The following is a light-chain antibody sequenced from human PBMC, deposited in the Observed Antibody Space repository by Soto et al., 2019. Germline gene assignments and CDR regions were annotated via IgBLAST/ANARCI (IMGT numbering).Light chain of an antibody. J-gene: IGKJ5*01. CDR3: QQYDNLIT. Sequence: DIQMTQSPASGSASVGDRVTITCQASQDISNYLNWYQQKAGKAPKLLIYDASNLETGVPSRFSGSGSGTDFTFTISSLQPEDIATYYCQQYDNLITFGQGTRLEI. V-gene: IGKV1-33*01. CDR2: DAS. CDR1: QDISNY.